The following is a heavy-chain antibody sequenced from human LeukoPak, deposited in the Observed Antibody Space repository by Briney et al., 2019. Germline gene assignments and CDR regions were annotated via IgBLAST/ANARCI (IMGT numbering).Heavy chain of an antibody. CDR1: GFTFSSHG. V-gene: IGHV3-7*01. Sequence: PGGSLRLSCVASGFTFSSHGMSWVRQAPGKGLEWVANIKQDGSEKYYVDSVKGRFTISRDNAKNSLYLQMSSLRAEDTAVYYCARVSIVVVPAARPYYGMDVWGQGTTVTVSS. D-gene: IGHD2-2*01. CDR3: ARVSIVVVPAARPYYGMDV. J-gene: IGHJ6*02. CDR2: IKQDGSEK.